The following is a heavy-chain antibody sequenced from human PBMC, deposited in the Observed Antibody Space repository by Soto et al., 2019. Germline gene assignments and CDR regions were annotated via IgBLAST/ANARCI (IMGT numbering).Heavy chain of an antibody. CDR1: GFTFSSYT. Sequence: PGGSLRLSCAVSGFTFSSYTFHWVCQAPGKGLEWVAVISYDGSNKHYADSVKGRFTISRDNSKSTLYLQMNSLGPEDTALYYCARDQDTSSSLIPFYWGQGTLVTVSS. V-gene: IGHV3-30-3*01. CDR3: ARDQDTSSSLIPFY. J-gene: IGHJ4*02. CDR2: ISYDGSNK. D-gene: IGHD6-6*01.